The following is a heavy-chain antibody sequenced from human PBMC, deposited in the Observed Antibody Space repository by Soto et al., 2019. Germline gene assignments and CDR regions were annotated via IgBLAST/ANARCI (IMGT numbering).Heavy chain of an antibody. CDR3: AREGQDTMVRGVIGRYYYYYGMDV. J-gene: IGHJ6*02. Sequence: GGSLRLSCAASGFTFSSYGMHWVRQAPGKGLEWVAVIWYDGSNKYYADSVKGRFTISRDNSKNTLYLQMNSLRAEDTAVYYCAREGQDTMVRGVIGRYYYYYGMDVWGQGTTVTVS. V-gene: IGHV3-33*01. CDR1: GFTFSSYG. D-gene: IGHD3-10*01. CDR2: IWYDGSNK.